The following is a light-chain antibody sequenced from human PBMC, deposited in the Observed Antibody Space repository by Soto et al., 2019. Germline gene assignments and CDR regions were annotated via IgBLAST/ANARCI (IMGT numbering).Light chain of an antibody. V-gene: IGLV1-47*02. CDR3: QSYDNSLSGLSYV. CDR2: STN. Sequence: QSVLTQPPSVSEAPGLRVTISCSGSNSNIGSNYVYWYQQLPGAAPKLLIYSTNQRSSGVPGRFSAFKSGTSASLAISALRPEDEADYYCQSYDNSLSGLSYVFGTGTKLTVL. CDR1: NSNIGSNY. J-gene: IGLJ1*01.